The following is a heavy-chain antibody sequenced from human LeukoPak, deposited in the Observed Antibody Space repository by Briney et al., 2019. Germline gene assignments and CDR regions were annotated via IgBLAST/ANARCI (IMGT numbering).Heavy chain of an antibody. V-gene: IGHV3-15*01. CDR1: GFTFSNAW. CDR3: TTTTATTDDAFDI. Sequence: GGSLRLSCAASGFTFSNAWMSWVRQAPGKGLEWVGRIKSKTDGGTTDYAAPVKGRFTISRDDSKNTLYLQMNSLKTEDTAVYYCTTTTATTDDAFDIWGQGTMVTVSS. D-gene: IGHD4-17*01. CDR2: IKSKTDGGTT. J-gene: IGHJ3*02.